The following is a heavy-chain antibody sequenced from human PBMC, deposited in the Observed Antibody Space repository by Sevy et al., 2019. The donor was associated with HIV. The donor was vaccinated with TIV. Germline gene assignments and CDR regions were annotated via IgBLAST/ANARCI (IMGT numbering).Heavy chain of an antibody. CDR1: GGTFSSYA. CDR3: ARMAIFGVTPTGWFDP. J-gene: IGHJ5*02. V-gene: IGHV1-69*13. D-gene: IGHD3-3*01. Sequence: ASVKVSCKASGGTFSSYAISWVRQAPGQGLEWMGGIIPIFGTANYAQKFQGRVTITADESTSTAYMELSSLRSEDTAVYYCARMAIFGVTPTGWFDPWGQGTLVTVSS. CDR2: IIPIFGTA.